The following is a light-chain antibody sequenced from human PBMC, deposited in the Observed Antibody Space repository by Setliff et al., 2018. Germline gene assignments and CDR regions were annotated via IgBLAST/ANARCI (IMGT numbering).Light chain of an antibody. Sequence: QSALTQPASVSGSPGQSITTACSGTIGDVGAYDFVSWYQHHPGKAPKLVIYEVTNRPSGISNRFSGSKSGNSASLIISGLQAEDEADYYCSAYTSSSTYVFGTGTKVTV. J-gene: IGLJ1*01. CDR1: IGDVGAYDF. CDR2: EVT. V-gene: IGLV2-14*01. CDR3: SAYTSSSTYV.